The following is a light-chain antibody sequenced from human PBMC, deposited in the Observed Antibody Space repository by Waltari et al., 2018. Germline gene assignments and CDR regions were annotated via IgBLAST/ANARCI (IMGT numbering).Light chain of an antibody. J-gene: IGLJ2*01. CDR3: QVWDSSVDHPGV. CDR1: NIGSKS. CDR2: DDS. V-gene: IGLV3-21*02. Sequence: SYVLTPPPSVSVAPGQTAKITCGGNNIGSKSVHWYQQKPGQAPVLVVYDDSDRPSGIPERFSGSNSGNTATLTISRVEAGDEADYYCQVWDSSVDHPGVFGGGTKLTVL.